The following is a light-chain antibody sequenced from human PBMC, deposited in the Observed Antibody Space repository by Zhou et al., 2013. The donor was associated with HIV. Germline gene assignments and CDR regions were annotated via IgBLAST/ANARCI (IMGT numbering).Light chain of an antibody. CDR3: QQYDHLPTT. V-gene: IGKV1-33*01. J-gene: IGKJ4*01. Sequence: DIQMTQSPSSLSASVGDRVTITCRASQSISNYLNWYQQKPGKAPKLLIYDASNLETGVPSRFSGSGSGTDFTFTISSLQPEDIATYYCQQYDHLPTTFGGGTKVEIK. CDR1: QSISNY. CDR2: DAS.